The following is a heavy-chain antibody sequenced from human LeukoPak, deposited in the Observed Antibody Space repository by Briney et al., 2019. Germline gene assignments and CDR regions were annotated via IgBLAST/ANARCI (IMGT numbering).Heavy chain of an antibody. V-gene: IGHV3-11*01. CDR1: GFTFSDYY. J-gene: IGHJ4*02. Sequence: GGSLRLSCVAPGFTFSDYYMSWIRQAPGKGLEWVSYISSSGSTIYYADSVKGRFTISRDNAKNSLYLQMNSLRAEDTAVYYCARVGFMITFGGVICDYWGQGTLVTVSS. CDR2: ISSSGSTI. D-gene: IGHD3-16*02. CDR3: ARVGFMITFGGVICDY.